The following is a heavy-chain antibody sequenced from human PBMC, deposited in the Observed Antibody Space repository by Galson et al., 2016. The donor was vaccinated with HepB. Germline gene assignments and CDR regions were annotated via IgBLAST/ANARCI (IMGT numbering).Heavy chain of an antibody. D-gene: IGHD2-15*01. CDR3: AKEYCRAGSCHVDS. J-gene: IGHJ4*02. CDR2: ISGSSGTT. Sequence: SLRLSCAASGFAFFDYAMTWVRQAPGKGLEWVSGISGSSGTTDYVDSVKGRFTISRDNSKNTVYLQMNSLRAEDTAVYYCAKEYCRAGSCHVDSWGQGTLVTVSS. V-gene: IGHV3-23*01. CDR1: GFAFFDYA.